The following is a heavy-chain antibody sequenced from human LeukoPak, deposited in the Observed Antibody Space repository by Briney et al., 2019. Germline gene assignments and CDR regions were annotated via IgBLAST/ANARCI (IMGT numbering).Heavy chain of an antibody. J-gene: IGHJ4*02. Sequence: GGSLRLSCAASGFTFSNAWMTWVRQPPGKGLEWVATINQDGSDKYYVDSVKGRFTISRDNAKNSLYLQMDSLRAEDTAVYYCARGRGGGDYWGQGTLVTVSS. CDR1: GFTFSNAW. CDR2: INQDGSDK. CDR3: ARGRGGGDY. V-gene: IGHV3-7*05. D-gene: IGHD2-15*01.